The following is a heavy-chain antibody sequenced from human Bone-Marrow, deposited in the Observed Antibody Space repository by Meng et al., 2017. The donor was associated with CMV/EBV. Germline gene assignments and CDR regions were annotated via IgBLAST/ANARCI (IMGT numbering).Heavy chain of an antibody. V-gene: IGHV3-7*03. D-gene: IGHD5-24*01. Sequence: GESLKISCAASGFTFSSYWMSWVRQAPGKGLEWVANIKQDGSEKYYVDSVKGRFTISRDNAKNSLYLQMNSLRAEDTALYYCAKDIGWRHYYGMDVWGQGNTVTVYS. CDR3: AKDIGWRHYYGMDV. J-gene: IGHJ6*01. CDR2: IKQDGSEK. CDR1: GFTFSSYW.